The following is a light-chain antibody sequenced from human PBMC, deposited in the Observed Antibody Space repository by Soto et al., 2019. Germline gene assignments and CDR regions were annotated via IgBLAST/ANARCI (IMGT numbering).Light chain of an antibody. J-gene: IGKJ4*01. CDR2: DTS. CDR3: QLRTDWLT. Sequence: EIVLTQSPATLSLSPGERATLSCRASQSVSSHLAWYQQKPGQAPRLLIYDTSDRAPDTPARFSGSGSGTDFTLTISSLEPEDVGLYYCQLRTDWLTFGGRTKVEI. CDR1: QSVSSH. V-gene: IGKV3-11*01.